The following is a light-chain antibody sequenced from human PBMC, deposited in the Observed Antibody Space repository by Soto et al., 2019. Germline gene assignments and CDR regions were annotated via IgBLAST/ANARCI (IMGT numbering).Light chain of an antibody. J-gene: IGKJ5*01. CDR3: QPRSNWIT. Sequence: EIVLTQSPATLSLFPGERATLSCRASQSVSSYLAWYQQKPGQAPRLLIYDASNRATGIPARFSGSGSGTDFTLTISSLEPEDFAVYYCQPRSNWITFGQGTRLEIK. V-gene: IGKV3-11*01. CDR1: QSVSSY. CDR2: DAS.